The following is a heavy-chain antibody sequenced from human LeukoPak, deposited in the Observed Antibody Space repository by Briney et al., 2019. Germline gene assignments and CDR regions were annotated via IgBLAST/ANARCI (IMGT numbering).Heavy chain of an antibody. CDR1: GYTFTSYG. D-gene: IGHD5-18*01. J-gene: IGHJ4*02. CDR3: AWESGGYSYGAWGY. Sequence: ASVKVSCKASGYTFTSYGISWVRQAPGQGLEWMGWISAYNGNTNYAQKLQGRVTMTTDTSTSTAYMELRSLRSDDTAVYYCAWESGGYSYGAWGYWGQGTLVTVSS. CDR2: ISAYNGNT. V-gene: IGHV1-18*04.